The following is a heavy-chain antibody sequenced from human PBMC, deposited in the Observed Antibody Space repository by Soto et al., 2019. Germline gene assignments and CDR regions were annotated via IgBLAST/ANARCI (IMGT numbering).Heavy chain of an antibody. CDR3: ASDLTTVPFDY. J-gene: IGHJ4*02. V-gene: IGHV3-21*01. D-gene: IGHD4-17*01. Sequence: GGPLRLSCAASGFTFSSYSMNWVSQAPGKGLEWVSSISSSSSYIYYADSVKGRFTISRDNAKNSLYLQMNSLRAEDTAVFYCASDLTTVPFDYWGQGTLVTVSS. CDR1: GFTFSSYS. CDR2: ISSSSSYI.